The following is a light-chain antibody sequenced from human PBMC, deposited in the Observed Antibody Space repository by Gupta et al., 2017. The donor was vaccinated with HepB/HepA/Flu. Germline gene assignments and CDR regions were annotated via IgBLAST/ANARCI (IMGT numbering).Light chain of an antibody. CDR2: WAS. CDR1: QSVLYSSNNNNY. CDR3: QQYYGTPRT. J-gene: IGKJ1*01. Sequence: DIVMTQSPASLAVSLGERATINCKSSQSVLYSSNNNNYLAWYQQKPGQPPKLLIYWASTRESGVPDRFSGSGSVTDFTLTISSLQAEDVAVYYFQQYYGTPRTFGQGTKVEI. V-gene: IGKV4-1*01.